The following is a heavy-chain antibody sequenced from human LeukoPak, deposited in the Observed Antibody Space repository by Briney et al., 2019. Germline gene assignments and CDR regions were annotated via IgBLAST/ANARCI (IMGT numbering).Heavy chain of an antibody. Sequence: PGGSLRLSCAASGLTFSRSWMHWVRQTPGKGLEWVAAIKEDGGQTDYVASVRGRFTISRDNARNSLYLQMNYLRADGTAVYYCATGGPMGSSWGQGTLVIVSA. J-gene: IGHJ4*02. CDR1: GLTFSRSW. CDR3: ATGGPMGSS. CDR2: IKEDGGQT. V-gene: IGHV3-7*01. D-gene: IGHD3-10*01.